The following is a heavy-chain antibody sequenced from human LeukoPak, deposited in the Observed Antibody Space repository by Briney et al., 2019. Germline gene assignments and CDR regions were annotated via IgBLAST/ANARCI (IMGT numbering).Heavy chain of an antibody. Sequence: GGSLRLSCAASGFTFNNFALHWVRQAPGKGLEWVAVISYDGSNKYYADSVKGRFTISRDNSKNTLYLQMTSLKTEDTALYYCARAYCSTSGCHTTLGNHWGQGTLVTVSS. V-gene: IGHV3-30-3*01. CDR1: GFTFNNFA. D-gene: IGHD2-2*01. CDR2: ISYDGSNK. J-gene: IGHJ5*02. CDR3: ARAYCSTSGCHTTLGNH.